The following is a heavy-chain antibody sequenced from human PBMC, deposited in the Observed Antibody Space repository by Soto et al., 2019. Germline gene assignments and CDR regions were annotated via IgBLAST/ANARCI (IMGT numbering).Heavy chain of an antibody. Sequence: PGGSLRLSCAASGFSFSSFGFHWVRQAPGKGLEWVALMSYDEYNKYYADSVKGRFTISRDNSKNTLYLQMNSLRPEDTAVYYCAINGVGASTAPLAYWGQGTLVTVSS. J-gene: IGHJ4*02. CDR3: AINGVGASTAPLAY. CDR1: GFSFSSFG. V-gene: IGHV3-30*03. D-gene: IGHD1-26*01. CDR2: MSYDEYNK.